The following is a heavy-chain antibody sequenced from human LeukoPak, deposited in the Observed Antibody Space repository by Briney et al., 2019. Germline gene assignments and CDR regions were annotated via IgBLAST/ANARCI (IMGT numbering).Heavy chain of an antibody. CDR1: GFTFSSYS. CDR3: AKLYSSIWEVYYNFMDV. Sequence: PGGSLRLPCAASGFTFSSYSMNWVRQAPGKGLEWVSSISSSSSYIYYADSVKGRFTISRDNAKNSLYLQMNSLRAEDTAVYYCAKLYSSIWEVYYNFMDVWGKGTTVTVSS. CDR2: ISSSSSYI. V-gene: IGHV3-21*04. J-gene: IGHJ6*03. D-gene: IGHD6-13*01.